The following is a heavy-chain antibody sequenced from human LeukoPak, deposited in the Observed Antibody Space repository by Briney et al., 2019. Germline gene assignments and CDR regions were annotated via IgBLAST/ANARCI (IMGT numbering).Heavy chain of an antibody. D-gene: IGHD2-8*01. V-gene: IGHV4-61*02. CDR2: IYITESA. Sequence: SETLSLTCTVSGGSISSGSYYWTWIRQPAGKGLEWIGRIYITESANYNSSRESRVTILVDTSKNQFSLKLSSVTAADTAIYYCARSRERICTNPPCYVDLQATWGQGALVTVSP. CDR1: GGSISSGSYY. J-gene: IGHJ4*02. CDR3: ARSRERICTNPPCYVDLQAT.